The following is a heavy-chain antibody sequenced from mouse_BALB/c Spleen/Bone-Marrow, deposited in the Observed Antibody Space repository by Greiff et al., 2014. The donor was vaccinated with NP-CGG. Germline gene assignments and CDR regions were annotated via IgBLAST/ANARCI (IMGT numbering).Heavy chain of an antibody. D-gene: IGHD3-1*01. CDR2: IWAGGST. V-gene: IGHV2-9*02. CDR3: ARGGYSFAY. J-gene: IGHJ3*01. CDR1: GFSLTSYG. Sequence: VKLVESGPGLVAPSQSLSITCTVSGFSLTSYGVHWVRQPPGKGLEWLGVIWAGGSTNYNSALMSRLSISKDNSRSQVFLKMNSLQTDDPAMYYCARGGYSFAYWGQGTLVTVSA.